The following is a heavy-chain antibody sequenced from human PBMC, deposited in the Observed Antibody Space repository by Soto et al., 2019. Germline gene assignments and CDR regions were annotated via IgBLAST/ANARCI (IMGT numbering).Heavy chain of an antibody. Sequence: EVQLVESGGGLVQPGGSLRLSCAASGFTFSSYWMTWVRQAPGKGLEWVANIKQDGSEKYYVESVKGRFSISRDSAKNSLYLQMNSLRAEDTAVYYCARLYSSDWYDDYWGLGTLVTVSS. CDR3: ARLYSSDWYDDY. V-gene: IGHV3-7*01. J-gene: IGHJ4*02. D-gene: IGHD6-19*01. CDR2: IKQDGSEK. CDR1: GFTFSSYW.